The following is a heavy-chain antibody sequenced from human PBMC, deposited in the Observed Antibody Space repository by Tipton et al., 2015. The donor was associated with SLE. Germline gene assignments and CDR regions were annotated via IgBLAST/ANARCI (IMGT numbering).Heavy chain of an antibody. Sequence: TLSLTCTVSGDSMSEYYCSWIRQTPGKGLEWIGYIYTSGSTNYNPSLRSRVTISVDTSKNQFSLKLSPVTAADTAVYYCARAEMTKRFLEWLFDYWGQGTLVTVSS. J-gene: IGHJ4*02. CDR2: IYTSGST. D-gene: IGHD3-3*01. V-gene: IGHV4-4*09. CDR3: ARAEMTKRFLEWLFDY. CDR1: GDSMSEYY.